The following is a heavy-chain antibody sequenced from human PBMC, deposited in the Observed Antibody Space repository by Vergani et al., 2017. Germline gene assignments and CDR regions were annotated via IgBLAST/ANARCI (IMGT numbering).Heavy chain of an antibody. CDR2: ISSSSSYI. V-gene: IGHV3-21*01. CDR1: GFTFSSYS. Sequence: EVQLVESGGGLVKPGGSLRLSCAASGFTFSSYSMNWVRQAPGKGREWVSSISSSSSYIYYADSVKGRFTISRDNAKNSLYLQMNSLRAEDTAVYYCARSRFASITMVRGVIGYWGEGTLVTVSS. CDR3: ARSRFASITMVRGVIGY. D-gene: IGHD3-10*01. J-gene: IGHJ4*02.